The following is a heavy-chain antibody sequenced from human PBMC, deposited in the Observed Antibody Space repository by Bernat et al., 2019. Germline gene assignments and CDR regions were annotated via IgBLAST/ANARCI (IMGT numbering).Heavy chain of an antibody. V-gene: IGHV3-15*02. CDR2: IKSKTDGETA. J-gene: IGHJ3*01. CDR1: GFSFIDAW. CDR3: KGQRAFNF. Sequence: EVQLVESGGALVKPGGSLRLSCAVSGFSFIDAWMAWVRQAPGKGLEWVGRIKSKTDGETADYAAPVKGRFTISRDDSKNMLYLQMNNLKTEDTAVYYCKGQRAFNFWGQGTLVTVSS.